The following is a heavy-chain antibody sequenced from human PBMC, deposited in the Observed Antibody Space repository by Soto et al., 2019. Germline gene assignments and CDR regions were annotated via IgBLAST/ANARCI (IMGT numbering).Heavy chain of an antibody. CDR1: GFTFSSYG. Sequence: PGGSLRLSCAASGFTFSSYGMHWVRQAPGKGLEWVAVISYDGSNKYYADSVKGRFTISRDNAKNSLYLQMNSLRAEDTAVYYRARGGEHSSGFCPYYFDYWGQGTLVTVSS. J-gene: IGHJ4*02. CDR3: ARGGEHSSGFCPYYFDY. V-gene: IGHV3-30*03. CDR2: ISYDGSNK. D-gene: IGHD3-22*01.